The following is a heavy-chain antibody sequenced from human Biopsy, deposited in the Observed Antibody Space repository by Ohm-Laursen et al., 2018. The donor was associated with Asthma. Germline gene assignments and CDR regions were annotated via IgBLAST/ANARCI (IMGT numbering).Heavy chain of an antibody. Sequence: ASVKVSCKASGYTFNSAGITWARQAPGQGLEWMGWISVYNGNTKVAQKLQDRVTMITDTSTSTAYMELWSLRSDDTAVYFCARAVDYSHYYGIDVWGQGTTVTVS. CDR1: GYTFNSAG. CDR2: ISVYNGNT. D-gene: IGHD3-10*01. J-gene: IGHJ6*02. V-gene: IGHV1-18*01. CDR3: ARAVDYSHYYGIDV.